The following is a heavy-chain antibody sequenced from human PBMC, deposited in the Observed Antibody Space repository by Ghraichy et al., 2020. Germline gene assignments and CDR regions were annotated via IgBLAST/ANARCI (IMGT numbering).Heavy chain of an antibody. J-gene: IGHJ5*02. Sequence: SGPTLVKPTQTLTLTCTFSGFSLSTSGVGVGWIRQPPGKALEWLALIYWNDDKRYSPSLKSRLTITKDTSKNQVVLTMTNMDPVDTPTYYCAHPETLELGSIWVDPWGQGTLVTVSS. V-gene: IGHV2-5*01. CDR2: IYWNDDK. CDR3: AHPETLELGSIWVDP. CDR1: GFSLSTSGVG. D-gene: IGHD7-27*01.